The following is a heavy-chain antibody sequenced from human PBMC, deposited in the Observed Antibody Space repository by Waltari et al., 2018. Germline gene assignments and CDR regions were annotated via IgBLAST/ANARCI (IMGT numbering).Heavy chain of an antibody. J-gene: IGHJ6*02. CDR3: AREVWGYMES. V-gene: IGHV3-64*07. Sequence: EVQLVDSGGGLVQPGGSLRLPCVASGFTFSDNAMHWVRQVPGKGLAAISAIIADGSGTNYADSVKGRFTISRDNSKNTVYLQMGSLRAEDTALYYCAREVWGYMESWGQGTTVTVSS. D-gene: IGHD3-16*01. CDR1: GFTFSDNA. CDR2: IIADGSGT.